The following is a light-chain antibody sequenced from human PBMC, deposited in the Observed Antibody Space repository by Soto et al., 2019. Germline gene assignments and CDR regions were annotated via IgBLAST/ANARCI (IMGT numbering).Light chain of an antibody. V-gene: IGKV3-20*01. Sequence: EIVLTQSPGTLSLSPGERATLSCRASQSVSSTYLAWYQQKPGQAPRLLIYGESSRATAIPDRFSGSGSGTDFTLNIRRLEPEDVAVYYCQQYGSSPYTFGQGTKQEIK. J-gene: IGKJ2*01. CDR3: QQYGSSPYT. CDR1: QSVSSTY. CDR2: GES.